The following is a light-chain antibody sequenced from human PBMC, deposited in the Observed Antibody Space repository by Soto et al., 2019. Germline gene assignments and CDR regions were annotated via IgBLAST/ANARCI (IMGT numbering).Light chain of an antibody. CDR3: QQYSNWPRT. V-gene: IGKV3-15*01. J-gene: IGKJ1*01. Sequence: IGVPQSPATLSVSPGERATLSCTASQSVSTNLAWYQQKPGRAPRLLIYGASTRATGIPARFSGSGSGTEFTLTISSLQSEDFAVYHCQQYSNWPRTFGQGTKVDIK. CDR1: QSVSTN. CDR2: GAS.